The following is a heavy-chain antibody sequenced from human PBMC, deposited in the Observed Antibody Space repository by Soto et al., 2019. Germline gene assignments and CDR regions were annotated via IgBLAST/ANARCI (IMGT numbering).Heavy chain of an antibody. V-gene: IGHV3-9*01. CDR3: ARSGGGYDSSGYYYAY. CDR1: GFTFDDYA. Sequence: SLRLSCAASGFTFDDYAMHWVRQSPGKGLEWVSGISWNSGKIGYADSVKGRFTISRDNSKNTLYLQMNSLRAEDTAVYSCARSGGGYDSSGYYYAYWGQGTLVTVSS. J-gene: IGHJ4*02. D-gene: IGHD3-22*01. CDR2: ISWNSGKI.